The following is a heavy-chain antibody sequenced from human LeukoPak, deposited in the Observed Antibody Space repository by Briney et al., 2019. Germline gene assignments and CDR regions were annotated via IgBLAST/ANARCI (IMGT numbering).Heavy chain of an antibody. CDR1: GGSISSSSYY. J-gene: IGHJ4*02. Sequence: SETLSLTCTVSGGSISSSSYYWGWIRRPPGKGLEWIGSIYYSGSTYYNPSLKSRVTISVDTSKNQFSLKLSSVTAADTAVYYCATSGPIYYGSGSYYNYFDYWGQGTLVTVSS. V-gene: IGHV4-39*07. D-gene: IGHD3-10*01. CDR3: ATSGPIYYGSGSYYNYFDY. CDR2: IYYSGST.